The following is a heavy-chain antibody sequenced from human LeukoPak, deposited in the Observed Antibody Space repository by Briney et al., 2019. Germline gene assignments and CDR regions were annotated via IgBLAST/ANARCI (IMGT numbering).Heavy chain of an antibody. Sequence: SETLSLTCTVSGVSISTYYWSWIRQPPGKGPEWLGYIYSSGSTYYNPSLKSRVTISVDTSKKQFSLKLSSVTAADTAVYYCAREGTTHAGVDQWGQGTLVTVSS. CDR2: IYSSGST. J-gene: IGHJ4*02. CDR1: GVSISTYY. V-gene: IGHV4-59*01. D-gene: IGHD1-14*01. CDR3: AREGTTHAGVDQ.